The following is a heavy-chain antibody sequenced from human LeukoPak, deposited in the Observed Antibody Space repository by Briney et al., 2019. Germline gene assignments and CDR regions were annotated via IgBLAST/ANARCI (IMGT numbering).Heavy chain of an antibody. CDR1: GGSFSGYY. Sequence: SETLSLTCAVYGGSFSGYYWSWIRQPPGKGLEWIGEINHSGSTNYNPSLKSRVTISVDTSKNQFSLKLSSVTAADTAVYYCARGRDSSGWGPTDYWGQGTLVTVSS. D-gene: IGHD6-19*01. J-gene: IGHJ4*02. CDR2: INHSGST. V-gene: IGHV4-34*01. CDR3: ARGRDSSGWGPTDY.